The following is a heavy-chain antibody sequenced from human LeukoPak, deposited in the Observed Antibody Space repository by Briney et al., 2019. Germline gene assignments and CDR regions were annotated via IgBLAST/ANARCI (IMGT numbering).Heavy chain of an antibody. CDR1: GGSISSYY. Sequence: PSETLSLTCTVSGGSISSYYWSWIRQPPGKGLEYVRYIYYSGSTYYNPSLKSRVTISVDTSKNQFSLKLSSVTAADTAVYYCARSTPNYYGSGSLDYWGQGTLVTVSS. D-gene: IGHD3-10*01. CDR2: IYYSGST. J-gene: IGHJ4*02. CDR3: ARSTPNYYGSGSLDY. V-gene: IGHV4-59*01.